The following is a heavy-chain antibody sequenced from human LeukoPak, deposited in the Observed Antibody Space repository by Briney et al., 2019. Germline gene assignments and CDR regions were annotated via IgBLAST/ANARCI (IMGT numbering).Heavy chain of an antibody. Sequence: GGSLRLSCAASGFTFSSYWMSWVRQAPGKGLEWVANIKQDGSEKYYVDSVKGRFTISRDNAKNSLYLQMNSLRAEDTAVYYCARDVRYSSGWDTCYYYGMDVWGQGTTVTVSS. V-gene: IGHV3-7*03. D-gene: IGHD6-19*01. CDR2: IKQDGSEK. CDR3: ARDVRYSSGWDTCYYYGMDV. CDR1: GFTFSSYW. J-gene: IGHJ6*02.